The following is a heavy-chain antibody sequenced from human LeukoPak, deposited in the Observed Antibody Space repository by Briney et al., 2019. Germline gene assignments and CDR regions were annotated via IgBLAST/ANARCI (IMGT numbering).Heavy chain of an antibody. CDR1: GGSISSYY. V-gene: IGHV4-59*01. CDR3: ARVDMSYYDILTGYYAPYYYYMDV. Sequence: PSETLSLTCTVSGGSISSYYWSWIRQPPGKGLEWIGYIYYSGSTNYNPSLKSRVTISVDTSKNQFSLKLSSVTAADTAVYYCARVDMSYYDILTGYYAPYYYYMDVWGKGTTVTISS. CDR2: IYYSGST. J-gene: IGHJ6*03. D-gene: IGHD3-9*01.